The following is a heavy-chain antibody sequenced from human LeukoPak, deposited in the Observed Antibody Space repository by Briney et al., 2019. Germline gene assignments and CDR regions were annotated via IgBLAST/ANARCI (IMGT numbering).Heavy chain of an antibody. CDR3: AKDPRDYGSGSYYKFADY. Sequence: GGSLRLSCAASGFPFSSYAMSWVRQAPGKGLEWVSAISGSGGSTYYADSVKGRFTISRDNSKNTLYLQMNSLRAEDTAVYYCAKDPRDYGSGSYYKFADYWGQGTLVTVSS. V-gene: IGHV3-23*01. CDR2: ISGSGGST. D-gene: IGHD3-10*01. J-gene: IGHJ4*02. CDR1: GFPFSSYA.